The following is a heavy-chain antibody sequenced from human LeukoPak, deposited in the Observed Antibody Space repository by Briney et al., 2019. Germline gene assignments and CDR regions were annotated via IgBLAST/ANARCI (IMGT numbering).Heavy chain of an antibody. V-gene: IGHV3-49*03. CDR1: GFTFGDYA. CDR3: TRYSGDWLGHYYYGMDV. CDR2: IRSKAYGGTT. J-gene: IGHJ6*02. Sequence: GGSLRLSCTASGFTFGDYAMSWFRQAPGKGLEWVGFIRSKAYGGTTEYAASVKGRFTISRDDSKSIAYLQMNSLKTEDTAVYYCTRYSGDWLGHYYYGMDVWGQGTTVTVSS. D-gene: IGHD2-21*02.